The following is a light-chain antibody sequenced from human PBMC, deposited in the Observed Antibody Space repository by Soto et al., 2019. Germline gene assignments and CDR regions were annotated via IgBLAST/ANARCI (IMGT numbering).Light chain of an antibody. CDR1: EFINNW. J-gene: IGKJ3*01. V-gene: IGKV1-5*03. CDR2: RAA. CDR3: LQYDRYPFT. Sequence: DIHMTQSPSTLSASIGDRVTITCRASEFINNWVAWYQQRPGKAPKVLIYRAATLQRGVPSRFSGSGSGTDFTLTISSLQPDDFSTYYCLQYDRYPFTFGHGTTVDVK.